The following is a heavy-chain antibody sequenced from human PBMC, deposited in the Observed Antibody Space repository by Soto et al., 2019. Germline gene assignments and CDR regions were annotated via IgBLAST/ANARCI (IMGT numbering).Heavy chain of an antibody. CDR1: GFTFSSYS. CDR3: AREDYYDSSGPAYDAFDI. CDR2: ICSSISYI. J-gene: IGHJ3*02. D-gene: IGHD3-22*01. Sequence: GGSLRLSCAASGFTFSSYSMNWVRQAPGKGLEWVSSICSSISYIYYADLVKGRFTISRDNAKNSFYLQMNSLRAEDTAVYYCAREDYYDSSGPAYDAFDIWGQGTMVTVSS. V-gene: IGHV3-21*01.